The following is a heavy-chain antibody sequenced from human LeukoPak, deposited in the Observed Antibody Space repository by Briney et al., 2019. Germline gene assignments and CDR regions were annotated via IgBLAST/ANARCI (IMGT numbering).Heavy chain of an antibody. CDR1: GGTFSSYA. CDR3: ARYSSSWYSFFDY. CDR2: IIPIFGTA. Sequence: ASVKVSCKASGGTFSSYAISWVRQAPGQGLEWMGGIIPIFGTANYAQKFQGRVTITTDESTSTAYMELSSLRSEDTAVYYCARYSSSWYSFFDYWGQGTLVTVSS. J-gene: IGHJ4*02. V-gene: IGHV1-69*05. D-gene: IGHD6-13*01.